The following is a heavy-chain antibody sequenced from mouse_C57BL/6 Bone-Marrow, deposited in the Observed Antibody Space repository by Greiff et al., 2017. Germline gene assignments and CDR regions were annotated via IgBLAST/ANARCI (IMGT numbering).Heavy chain of an antibody. CDR2: INPSSGYT. CDR1: GYTFTSYW. CDR3: AINYYGFDY. D-gene: IGHD1-1*01. J-gene: IGHJ2*02. Sequence: VHLVEPGAELAKPGASVKLSCKASGYTFTSYWMHWVKQRPGQGLEWIGYINPSSGYTKYNQKFKDKATLTADKSSSTAYMQLSSLTYENSAVYYCAINYYGFDYWGQGTSLTVSS. V-gene: IGHV1-7*01.